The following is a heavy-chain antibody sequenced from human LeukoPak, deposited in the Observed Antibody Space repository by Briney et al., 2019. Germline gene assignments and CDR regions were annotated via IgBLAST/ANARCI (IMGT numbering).Heavy chain of an antibody. V-gene: IGHV1-2*02. Sequence: ASVKVSCKASGYTFTAYYMHWVRQAPGQGLEWMGWINPNSGGTNYAQKFQGRVTMTRDTSISTAYMELSRLRSDDTAVYYCARDLGRTVTTDDYWGQGTLVTVSS. CDR1: GYTFTAYY. CDR2: INPNSGGT. J-gene: IGHJ4*02. CDR3: ARDLGRTVTTDDY. D-gene: IGHD4-11*01.